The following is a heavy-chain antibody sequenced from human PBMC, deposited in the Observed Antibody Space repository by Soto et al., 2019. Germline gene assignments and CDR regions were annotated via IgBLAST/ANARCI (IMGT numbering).Heavy chain of an antibody. J-gene: IGHJ4*02. D-gene: IGHD4-17*01. Sequence: EVQLVESGGGLVQPGGSLRLSCVASGFTFTSYWMHWVRQAPGKGLVWVSHINGDGSHTTYADSVKGRFTISRDNAKNTLYLQMNSLRAEDAAVYYCVRDSPGEGMDYWCQGTLVTVSS. CDR2: INGDGSHT. CDR3: VRDSPGEGMDY. CDR1: GFTFTSYW. V-gene: IGHV3-74*03.